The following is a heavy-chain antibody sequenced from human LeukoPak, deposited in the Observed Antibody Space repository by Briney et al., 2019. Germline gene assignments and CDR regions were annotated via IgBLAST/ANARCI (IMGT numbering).Heavy chain of an antibody. CDR1: GVSINDFY. Sequence: SETLSLTCTVSGVSINDFYWTWIRQSPGNGLEWIGYIYYDRSTDYNPSLKSRVTMSIDTSRSQFSLKLNSVTAADTAVYYCTKVGLSGLFDYWGQGALVTVSS. D-gene: IGHD3-10*01. V-gene: IGHV4-59*01. CDR2: IYYDRST. CDR3: TKVGLSGLFDY. J-gene: IGHJ4*02.